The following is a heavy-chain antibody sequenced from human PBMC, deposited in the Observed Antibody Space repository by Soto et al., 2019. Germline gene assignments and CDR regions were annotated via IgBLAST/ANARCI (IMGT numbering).Heavy chain of an antibody. Sequence: QVQLQESGPGLVKPSGTLSLTCAVPGDSISSSNWWSWVRQAPGKGLEWIGEIYHSGATTYNPSLKSRASISVDPAKNHFSLKLTSVTAADTAVYFCARDLGTGTDFWGRGTLVTVAS. CDR1: GDSISSSNW. V-gene: IGHV4-4*02. D-gene: IGHD1-1*01. CDR3: ARDLGTGTDF. CDR2: IYHSGAT. J-gene: IGHJ4*02.